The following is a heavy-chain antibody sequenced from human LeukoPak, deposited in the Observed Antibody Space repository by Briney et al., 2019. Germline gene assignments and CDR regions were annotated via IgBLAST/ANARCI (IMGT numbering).Heavy chain of an antibody. CDR3: ARKGVRYSSGWYYNWFDP. Sequence: PGESLKISCKGSGYSFTSYWIGWVRQMPGKGLGWMGIIYPGDSDTRYSPSFQGQVTISADKSISTAYLQWSSLKASDTAMYYCARKGVRYSSGWYYNWFDPWGQGTLVTVSS. CDR2: IYPGDSDT. D-gene: IGHD6-19*01. CDR1: GYSFTSYW. V-gene: IGHV5-51*01. J-gene: IGHJ5*02.